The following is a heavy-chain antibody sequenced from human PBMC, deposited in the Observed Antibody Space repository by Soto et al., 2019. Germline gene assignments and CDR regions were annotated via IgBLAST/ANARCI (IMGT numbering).Heavy chain of an antibody. CDR3: AGGEYDILTGYYSPWFDT. J-gene: IGHJ5*02. D-gene: IGHD3-9*01. CDR2: IYYSGST. V-gene: IGHV4-30-4*01. Sequence: SETLSLTCTVSGGSISSADYYCTWIRQPPGKGLEWIGYIYYSGSTYYNLSLRSRLIISVDTSKNQFSLKLSPVTAADTAVYFCAGGEYDILTGYYSPWFDTWGQGTQVTVSS. CDR1: GGSISSADYY.